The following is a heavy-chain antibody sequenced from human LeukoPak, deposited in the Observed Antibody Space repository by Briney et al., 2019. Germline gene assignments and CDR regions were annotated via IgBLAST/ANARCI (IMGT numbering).Heavy chain of an antibody. V-gene: IGHV3-64D*06. J-gene: IGHJ3*02. CDR1: GLTFSSYA. D-gene: IGHD2-15*01. Sequence: GGSLRLSCSASGLTFSSYAMHWVRQAPGKGLEYVSSISSNGGSTYYADSVKGRFTISRDNSKNTLYLQMSSLRAEDTAVYYCVKGSIVVVVAAPRGDAFDIWGQGTMVTVSS. CDR3: VKGSIVVVVAAPRGDAFDI. CDR2: ISSNGGST.